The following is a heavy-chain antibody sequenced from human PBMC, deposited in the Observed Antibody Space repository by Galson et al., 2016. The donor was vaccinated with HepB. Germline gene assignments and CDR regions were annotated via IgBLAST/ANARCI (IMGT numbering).Heavy chain of an antibody. CDR3: ARDFDLSPLTLNRTSDYYYYYIMDV. CDR2: VIPIFDTA. CDR1: GGTFSSFG. D-gene: IGHD3-9*01. Sequence: SVKVSCKASGGTFSSFGISWVRQAPGQGLEWMGGVIPIFDTANYAEKFHGRVTITADKSTSTAYMELSSLRSEDTAVYYCARDFDLSPLTLNRTSDYYYYYIMDVWGQGTPVTVSS. V-gene: IGHV1-69*06. J-gene: IGHJ6*02.